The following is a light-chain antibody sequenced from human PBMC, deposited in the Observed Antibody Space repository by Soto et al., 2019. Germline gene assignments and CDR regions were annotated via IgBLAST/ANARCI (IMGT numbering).Light chain of an antibody. V-gene: IGKV3-20*01. J-gene: IGKJ1*01. CDR3: QQYGSSPRT. CDR1: QSVSSSY. Sequence: EIVMTLSPATVSVSTGERATLSCRASQSVSSSYLAWYQQKPGQAPTLLIYGASIRAAGIPDRFSGSGSGTDFTLTIRRLEPDDFAVYYCQQYGSSPRTFGQGTKVDI. CDR2: GAS.